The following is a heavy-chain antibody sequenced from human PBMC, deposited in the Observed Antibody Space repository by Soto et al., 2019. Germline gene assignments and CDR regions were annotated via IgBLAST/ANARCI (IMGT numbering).Heavy chain of an antibody. CDR1: GFIFENFG. V-gene: IGHV3-23*01. Sequence: GGSLRLSCAASGFIFENFGMSWVRQAPGKGLEWISSISGSGFKKYYADPVKGRFTISRDNSKSTVYLELNNLSAEDTAVYHCAKNQGVELVPLATVDWFDPWGQGSVVTVSS. CDR3: AKNQGVELVPLATVDWFDP. CDR2: ISGSGFKK. D-gene: IGHD1-26*01. J-gene: IGHJ5*02.